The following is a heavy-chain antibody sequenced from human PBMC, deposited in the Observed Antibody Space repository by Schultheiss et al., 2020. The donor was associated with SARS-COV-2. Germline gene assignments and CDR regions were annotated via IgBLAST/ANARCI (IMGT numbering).Heavy chain of an antibody. J-gene: IGHJ4*02. CDR1: GGSFSNYY. D-gene: IGHD3-9*01. CDR2: IFYSADT. Sequence: SQTLSLTCTLSGGSFSNYYWSWIRQVPGKGLEWIGYIFYSADTNYNPSLRSRVTISVDRSSNQYSLTLTSVTAAYTAIYYCARHRGGYFDWTPGFVDYWGQGILVTVSS. V-gene: IGHV4-59*08. CDR3: ARHRGGYFDWTPGFVDY.